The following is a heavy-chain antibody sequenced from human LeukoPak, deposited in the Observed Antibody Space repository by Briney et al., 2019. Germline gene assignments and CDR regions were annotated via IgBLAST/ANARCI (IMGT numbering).Heavy chain of an antibody. CDR1: GYTFTSYD. D-gene: IGHD2-2*01. V-gene: IGHV1-8*03. Sequence: GASVKVSCKASGYTFTSYDINWVRQATGQGLEWMGWMNPNSGNTGYAQKFQGRVTITRNTSISTAYMELSRLRSDDTAVYYCARLGYCSSTSCRRGAFDIWGQGTMVTVSS. CDR3: ARLGYCSSTSCRRGAFDI. J-gene: IGHJ3*02. CDR2: MNPNSGNT.